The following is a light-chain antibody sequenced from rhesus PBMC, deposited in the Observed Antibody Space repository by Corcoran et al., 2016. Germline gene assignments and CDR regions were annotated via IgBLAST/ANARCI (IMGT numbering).Light chain of an antibody. CDR2: GVT. Sequence: QAAPAQPPSVSGSPGQSVTISCTGTTSDVADYNYVSWYQQLPGKAPKLMIYGVTKRPSGVSDRFSGSKSGNTASLTISGLQAEDEADYYCCSYTASSIYIFGAGTRLTVL. CDR3: CSYTASSIYI. CDR1: TSDVADYNY. J-gene: IGLJ1*01. V-gene: IGLV2S7*01.